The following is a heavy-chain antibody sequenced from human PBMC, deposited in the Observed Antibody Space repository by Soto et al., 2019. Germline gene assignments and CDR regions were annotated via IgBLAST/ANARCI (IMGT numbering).Heavy chain of an antibody. CDR2: IYYSGST. D-gene: IGHD3-3*01. Sequence: SETLSLTCTVSGGSISSSSYYWGWIRQPPGKGLEWIGSIYYSGSTYYNPSLKSRVTISVDTSKNQFSLKLSSVTAADTAVYYCASSTTRQYYDFWSGYGNWFDPWGQGTLVTVSS. V-gene: IGHV4-39*01. CDR3: ASSTTRQYYDFWSGYGNWFDP. J-gene: IGHJ5*02. CDR1: GGSISSSSYY.